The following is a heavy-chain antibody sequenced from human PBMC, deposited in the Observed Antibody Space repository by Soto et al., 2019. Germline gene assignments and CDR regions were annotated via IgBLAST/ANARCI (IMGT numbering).Heavy chain of an antibody. V-gene: IGHV3-23*01. D-gene: IGHD6-19*01. J-gene: IGHJ4*02. CDR2: ISGSGGST. CDR3: AKDEVSSSGWYDVPY. CDR1: GSTFSSDA. Sequence: HPGGSLRLSCAASGSTFSSDAMSWVPQAPGKGLEWVSAISGSGGSTYYADSVKGRFTISRDNSKNTLYLQMNSLRAEDTAVYYCAKDEVSSSGWYDVPYWGQGTLVTVSS.